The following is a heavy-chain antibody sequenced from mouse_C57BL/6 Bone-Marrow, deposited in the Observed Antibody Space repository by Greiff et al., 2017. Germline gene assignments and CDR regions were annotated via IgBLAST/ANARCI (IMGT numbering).Heavy chain of an antibody. D-gene: IGHD2-3*01. J-gene: IGHJ4*01. V-gene: IGHV1-22*01. Sequence: EVQLQQSGPELVKPGASVKMSCKASGYTFTDYNMHWVKQSHGKSLEWIGYINPNNGGTSYNQKFKGKATLTVNKSSSTAYMELRSLTSEDSAVYYWARGGWLLFYAMDYWGQGTSVTVSS. CDR2: INPNNGGT. CDR1: GYTFTDYN. CDR3: ARGGWLLFYAMDY.